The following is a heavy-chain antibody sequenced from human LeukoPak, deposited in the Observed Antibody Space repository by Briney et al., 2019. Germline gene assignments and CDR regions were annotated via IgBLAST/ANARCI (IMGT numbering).Heavy chain of an antibody. CDR2: ISAYNGNT. Sequence: ASVKVSCKASGYTFTSYGISWVRQAPGQGLEWMGWISAYNGNTNYAQKLQGRVTMTTDTSTSTAYMELRSLRSDDTAVYYCARDGIVVVPAARFDYWGQGTLATVSS. D-gene: IGHD2-2*01. CDR1: GYTFTSYG. V-gene: IGHV1-18*01. J-gene: IGHJ4*02. CDR3: ARDGIVVVPAARFDY.